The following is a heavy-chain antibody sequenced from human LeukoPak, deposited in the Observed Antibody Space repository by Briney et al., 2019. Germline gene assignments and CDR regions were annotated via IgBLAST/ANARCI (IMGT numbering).Heavy chain of an antibody. J-gene: IGHJ4*02. CDR1: GYSFTNHA. CDR3: ARGPRTAYSSSWDY. V-gene: IGHV1-3*01. Sequence: ASVKVSCKASGYSFTNHAIHWVRQAPGQRLEWMGWINAGNGNTKYSQKFQGRVTITRDTSASTAYMELSSLRSEDTAVYYCARGPRTAYSSSWDYWGQGTLVTVSS. CDR2: INAGNGNT. D-gene: IGHD6-13*01.